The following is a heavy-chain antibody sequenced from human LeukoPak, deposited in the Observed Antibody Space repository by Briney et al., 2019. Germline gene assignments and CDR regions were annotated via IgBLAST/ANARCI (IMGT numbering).Heavy chain of an antibody. CDR3: ARGLYYGDYGSEYFQH. D-gene: IGHD4-17*01. Sequence: SETLSLTCTVSGGSISSYYWSWIRQPPGKGLEWIGEINHSGSTNYNPSLKSRVTISVDTSKNQFSLKLSSVTAADTAVYYCARGLYYGDYGSEYFQHWGQGTLVTVSS. J-gene: IGHJ1*01. CDR1: GGSISSYY. CDR2: INHSGST. V-gene: IGHV4-34*01.